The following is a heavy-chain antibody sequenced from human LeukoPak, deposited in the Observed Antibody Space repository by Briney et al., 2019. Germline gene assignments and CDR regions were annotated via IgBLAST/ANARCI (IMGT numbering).Heavy chain of an antibody. CDR3: ARNSDYYDYSPQSV. J-gene: IGHJ4*02. CDR1: GFTFSHYA. D-gene: IGHD3-22*01. CDR2: IGHDGADK. V-gene: IGHV3-30*04. Sequence: GGSLRLSCAASGFTFSHYALHWGRQAPGKGLEWVALIGHDGADKYYADSVKGRFLISRDNSKNMLFLQMNSLIIEDTAVYYCARNSDYYDYSPQSVWGQGTLVIVS.